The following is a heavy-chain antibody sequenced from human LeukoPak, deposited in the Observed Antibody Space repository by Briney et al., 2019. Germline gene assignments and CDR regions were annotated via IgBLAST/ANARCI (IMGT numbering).Heavy chain of an antibody. CDR3: ARKNYFYYYMDV. CDR1: GFTLSIYS. V-gene: IGHV3-48*04. Sequence: PGGSLRLSCAASGFTLSIYSMNWVRQAPGKGLEWVSYISSSGSTIYYADSVKGRFTISRDNAKNSLYLQMNSLRAEDTAVYYCARKNYFYYYMDVWGKGTTVTISS. D-gene: IGHD2/OR15-2a*01. J-gene: IGHJ6*03. CDR2: ISSSGSTI.